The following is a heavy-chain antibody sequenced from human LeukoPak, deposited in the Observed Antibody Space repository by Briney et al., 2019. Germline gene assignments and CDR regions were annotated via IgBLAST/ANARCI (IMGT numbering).Heavy chain of an antibody. V-gene: IGHV3-7*01. CDR1: GFTFSSHW. CDR2: IKQDGSEK. D-gene: IGHD6-13*01. CDR3: ARDPVTIAAAGTGLFDY. Sequence: GGSLRLSCAASGFTFSSHWMSWVRQAPGKGLEWVANIKQDGSEKYYVDSVKGRFTISRDNAKNSLYLQMNSLRAEDTAVYYCARDPVTIAAAGTGLFDYWGQGTLVTVSS. J-gene: IGHJ4*02.